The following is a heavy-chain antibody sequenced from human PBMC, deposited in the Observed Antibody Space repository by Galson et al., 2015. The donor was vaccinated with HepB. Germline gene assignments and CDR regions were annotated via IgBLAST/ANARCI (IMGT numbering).Heavy chain of an antibody. D-gene: IGHD6-19*01. CDR1: GFTFSSYG. V-gene: IGHV3-30*02. Sequence: SLRLSCAASGFTFSSYGMHWVRQAPGKGLEWVAFVRYDDTNKYYADSVQGRFTISRDNSKNTLFLQMNSLRAEDTAVYYCAKAGVYISGWYIDYWGQGTLVTVSS. CDR3: AKAGVYISGWYIDY. J-gene: IGHJ4*02. CDR2: VRYDDTNK.